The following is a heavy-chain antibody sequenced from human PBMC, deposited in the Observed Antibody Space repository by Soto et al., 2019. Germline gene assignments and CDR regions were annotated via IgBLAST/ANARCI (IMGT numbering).Heavy chain of an antibody. V-gene: IGHV3-33*01. CDR3: ARDLSYWSLLIDH. J-gene: IGHJ4*02. Sequence: QVQVVESGGGVVQPGGSLRLSCTASGFSLSRYGLHWIRQAPGKGLEWVAGLWSNGITRSYADSVKGRFTISRDTSENMLYLQMNSLGAGDTAVYYCARDLSYWSLLIDHWGQGTLVTVSS. CDR2: LWSNGITR. CDR1: GFSLSRYG. D-gene: IGHD2-8*02.